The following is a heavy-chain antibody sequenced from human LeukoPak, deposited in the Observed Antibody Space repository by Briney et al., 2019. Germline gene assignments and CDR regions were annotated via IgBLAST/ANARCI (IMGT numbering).Heavy chain of an antibody. CDR3: ARSYTAPGAFDV. CDR2: IYYSGST. CDR1: GGSISSSSYY. J-gene: IGHJ3*01. V-gene: IGHV4-39*01. D-gene: IGHD2-2*02. Sequence: SETLSLTCTVSGGSISSSSYYWGWIRQPPGKGLEWIGSIYYSGSTYYNPSLKSRVTISVDTSKNQFSLKLSSVTAADTAVYYCARSYTAPGAFDVWGQGTMVTVSS.